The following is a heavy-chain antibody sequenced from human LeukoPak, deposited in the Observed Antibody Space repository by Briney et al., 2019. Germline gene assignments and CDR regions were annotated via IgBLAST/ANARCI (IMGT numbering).Heavy chain of an antibody. CDR2: ISESGGST. CDR1: GFTFRIYA. Sequence: SGGSLRLSCAGSGFTFRIYAMSWVRQAPGKGLEWVSSISESGGSTYYADSGKGRFTISRDNSKNTLYLQMNSLRVEDTAVYYCAKGNAAFDIWGQGTMVIVSS. CDR3: AKGNAAFDI. D-gene: IGHD1-1*01. V-gene: IGHV3-23*01. J-gene: IGHJ3*02.